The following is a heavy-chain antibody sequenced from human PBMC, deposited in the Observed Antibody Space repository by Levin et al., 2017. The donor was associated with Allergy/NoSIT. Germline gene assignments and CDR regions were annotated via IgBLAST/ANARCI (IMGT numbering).Heavy chain of an antibody. CDR1: GYTFTSYY. D-gene: IGHD2-21*01. Sequence: AASVKVSCKASGYTFTSYYMHWVRQAPGQGLEWMGIINPSGGSTSYAQKFQGRVTMTRDTSTSTVYMELSSLRSEDTAVYYCARGRALHIVAGRDYMDVWGKGTTVTVSS. CDR3: ARGRALHIVAGRDYMDV. V-gene: IGHV1-46*03. CDR2: INPSGGST. J-gene: IGHJ6*03.